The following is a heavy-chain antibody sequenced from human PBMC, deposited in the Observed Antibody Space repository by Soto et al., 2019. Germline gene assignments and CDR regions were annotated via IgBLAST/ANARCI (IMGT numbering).Heavy chain of an antibody. CDR3: SRQASDFWSGKPQYYMGV. Sequence: EVQLVESGGGLVQPGGSLKLSCAASGFTFSGSAMHWVRQASGKGLEWVGRIRSKPNNYATAYGASGKGRFTISRDDSKNTAYLQMNRLNTEDTAVYYCSRQASDFWSGKPQYYMGVWGKGATVTVSS. CDR2: IRSKPNNYAT. D-gene: IGHD3-3*01. V-gene: IGHV3-73*01. J-gene: IGHJ6*03. CDR1: GFTFSGSA.